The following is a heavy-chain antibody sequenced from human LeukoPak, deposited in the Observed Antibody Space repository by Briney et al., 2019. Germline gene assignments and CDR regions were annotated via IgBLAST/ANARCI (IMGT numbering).Heavy chain of an antibody. D-gene: IGHD6-13*01. CDR2: IYYSGST. J-gene: IGHJ4*02. CDR1: GGSTSSYY. V-gene: IGHV4-59*08. Sequence: PSDTLSLTCTVSGGSTSSYYWTWIRQPPGRGLEWIGHIYYSGSTNYNPSLKSRVTISVDTSKNQFSLKLSSVTAAHTAVYYCASHVYGSSWYYFDYWGQGTLVTVSS. CDR3: ASHVYGSSWYYFDY.